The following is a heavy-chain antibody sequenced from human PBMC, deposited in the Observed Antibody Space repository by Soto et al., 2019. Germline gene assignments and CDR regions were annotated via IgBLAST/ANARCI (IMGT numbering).Heavy chain of an antibody. V-gene: IGHV4-61*01. CDR3: ARIVVGATVDL. Sequence: SETLSLTCSGSCDSVSSDRYFWTWIRQPPGKGLEWIAYISYTGDTNYNPSLKSRVTISVDTSRNQFSLTLTSVTAADTAVYFCARIVVGATVDLWGQGSLVTVSS. J-gene: IGHJ5*02. CDR1: CDSVSSDRYF. CDR2: ISYTGDT. D-gene: IGHD1-26*01.